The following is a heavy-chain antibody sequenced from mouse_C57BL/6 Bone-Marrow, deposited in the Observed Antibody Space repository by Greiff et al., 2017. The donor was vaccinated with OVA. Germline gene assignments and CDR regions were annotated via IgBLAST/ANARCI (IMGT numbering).Heavy chain of an antibody. Sequence: QVHLQQSGAELARPGASVKMSCKASGYTFTSYTMHWVKQRPGQGLEWIGYINPSSGYTKYNQKFKDKATLTADKSSSTAYMQLSSLTSEDSAVYYCARILRGDAMDYWGQGTSVTVSS. D-gene: IGHD1-1*01. CDR3: ARILRGDAMDY. V-gene: IGHV1-4*01. J-gene: IGHJ4*01. CDR1: GYTFTSYT. CDR2: INPSSGYT.